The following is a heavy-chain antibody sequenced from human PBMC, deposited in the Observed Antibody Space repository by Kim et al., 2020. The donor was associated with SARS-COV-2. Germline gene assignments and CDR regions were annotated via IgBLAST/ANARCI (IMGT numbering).Heavy chain of an antibody. CDR3: ARGSSGYYINWFDP. Sequence: SETLSLTCTVSGGSISSYYWSWIRQPPGKGLEWIGYIYYSGSTNYNPSLKSRVTISVDTSKNQFSLKLSSVTAADTAVYYCARGSSGYYINWFDPWGQGTLVTVSS. CDR1: GGSISSYY. D-gene: IGHD3-22*01. CDR2: IYYSGST. J-gene: IGHJ5*02. V-gene: IGHV4-59*01.